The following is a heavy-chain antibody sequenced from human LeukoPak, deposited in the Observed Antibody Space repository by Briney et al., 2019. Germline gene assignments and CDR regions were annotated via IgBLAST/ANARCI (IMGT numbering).Heavy chain of an antibody. D-gene: IGHD3-10*01. Sequence: VGSLRLSCAASGFTFSSYALSWVRQAPGKGLEWVSAVDGRGSSTYYADSVKGRFTISRDNSNNTLYLQMNSLRAEDTAEYYCAKDRSGSGSYYPLDYWGQGTLVTVSS. CDR1: GFTFSSYA. CDR2: VDGRGSST. J-gene: IGHJ4*02. CDR3: AKDRSGSGSYYPLDY. V-gene: IGHV3-23*01.